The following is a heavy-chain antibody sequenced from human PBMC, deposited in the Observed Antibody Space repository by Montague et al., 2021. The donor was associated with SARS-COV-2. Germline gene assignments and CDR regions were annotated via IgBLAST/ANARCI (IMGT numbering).Heavy chain of an antibody. Sequence: TLSLTCIVSGGSISSGGYYWSWIRQHPGKGLKWIGYIYYSGSTYYNPSLKSRLSISLDTSKNHFSLRLISVTAADTAVYYCARSESPSYSSSPFDFWGQGTLVTVSS. D-gene: IGHD6-13*01. CDR3: ARSESPSYSSSPFDF. CDR1: GGSISSGGYY. CDR2: IYYSGST. V-gene: IGHV4-31*03. J-gene: IGHJ4*02.